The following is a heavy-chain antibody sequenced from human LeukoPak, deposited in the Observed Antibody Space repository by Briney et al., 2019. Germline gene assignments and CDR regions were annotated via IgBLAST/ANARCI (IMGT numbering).Heavy chain of an antibody. J-gene: IGHJ4*02. Sequence: GRSLRLSCAASRFTFSNYGMHWVRQAPGKGLEWVAIISYDGSNKYYADSVKGRFTISRDNSKNTLYLQMNSLRVEDSAVYYCARGNTDEDYWGQGTLVTVSS. D-gene: IGHD2/OR15-2a*01. CDR2: ISYDGSNK. V-gene: IGHV3-30*03. CDR1: RFTFSNYG. CDR3: ARGNTDEDY.